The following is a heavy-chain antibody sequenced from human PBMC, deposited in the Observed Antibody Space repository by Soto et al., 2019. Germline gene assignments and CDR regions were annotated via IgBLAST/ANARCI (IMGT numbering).Heavy chain of an antibody. CDR2: MNPNSGNT. Sequence: QVQLVQSGAEVKKPGASVKVSCTASGYTFISYDINWVRQATGQGLEWMGWMNPNSGNTGYAQKCQGRGTMTRNTSISTAYRELSSLRSEDTAVYFGAREKVMVSDYWGQGTLVTVSS. V-gene: IGHV1-8*01. D-gene: IGHD3-22*01. J-gene: IGHJ4*02. CDR3: AREKVMVSDY. CDR1: GYTFISYD.